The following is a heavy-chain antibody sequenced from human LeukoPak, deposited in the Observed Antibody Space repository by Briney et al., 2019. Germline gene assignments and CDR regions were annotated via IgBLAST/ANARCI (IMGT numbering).Heavy chain of an antibody. J-gene: IGHJ4*02. D-gene: IGHD7-27*01. CDR2: ITTSDGNT. V-gene: IGHV3-23*01. CDR3: AKDGGLWVSAHWGDS. Sequence: QSGGSLRLSCAASGLTFSSYSMNWVRQAPGKGLEWVSTITTSDGNTYYADSVKGRFTVSRDNSKNTLFLQMNSLRAEDTAVYYCAKDGGLWVSAHWGDSWGRGTLVTVSS. CDR1: GLTFSSYS.